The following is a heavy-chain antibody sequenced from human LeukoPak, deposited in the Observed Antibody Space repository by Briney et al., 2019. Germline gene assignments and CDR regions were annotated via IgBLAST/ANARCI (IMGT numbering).Heavy chain of an antibody. CDR1: GFTFDDYA. CDR2: ISWNSGNI. Sequence: GGSLRLSCAASGFTFDDYAMHWVRQAPGKGLEWVSGISWNSGNIGYADSVRGRFTMSRDNSKNPLYLQMNSLRAEDTALYYCTKAYWGYSYGFAFDIWGQGTMVTVSS. CDR3: TKAYWGYSYGFAFDI. J-gene: IGHJ3*02. D-gene: IGHD5-18*01. V-gene: IGHV3-9*01.